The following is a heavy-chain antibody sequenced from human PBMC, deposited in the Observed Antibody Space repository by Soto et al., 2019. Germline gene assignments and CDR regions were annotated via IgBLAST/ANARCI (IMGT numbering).Heavy chain of an antibody. V-gene: IGHV4-34*01. CDR2: INHSGST. CDR1: GGSFSGYY. CDR3: ARGGVNPMVRGVTTYLDY. J-gene: IGHJ4*02. D-gene: IGHD3-10*01. Sequence: QVQLQQWGAGLLKPSETLSLTCAVYGGSFSGYYWSWIRQPPGKGLEWIGEINHSGSTNYNPSLKSRVTISVDXXKXQSXLKLSSVTAADTAVYYCARGGVNPMVRGVTTYLDYWGQGTLVTVSS.